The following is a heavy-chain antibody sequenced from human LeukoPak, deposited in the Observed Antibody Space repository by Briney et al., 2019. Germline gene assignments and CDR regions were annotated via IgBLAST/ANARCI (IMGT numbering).Heavy chain of an antibody. CDR1: GGSFSGYY. D-gene: IGHD3-10*01. Sequence: KASETLSLTCAVYGGSFSGYYWSWIRQPPGKGLEWIGEINHSGSTNYNPSLKSRVTISVDTSKNQFSLKLSSVTAADTAVYYCARGLPFNYYGSGSYYNTRSGWFDPWGQGTLVTVSS. J-gene: IGHJ5*02. V-gene: IGHV4-34*01. CDR3: ARGLPFNYYGSGSYYNTRSGWFDP. CDR2: INHSGST.